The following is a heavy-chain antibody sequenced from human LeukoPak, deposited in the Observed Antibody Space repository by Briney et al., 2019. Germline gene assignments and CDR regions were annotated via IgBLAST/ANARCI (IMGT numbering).Heavy chain of an antibody. Sequence: GGSLRLSCAASGFTFSSYGMHWVRQAPGKGLEWVAVIWYDGGNKYYADSVKGRFTISRDNSKNTLYLQMNSLRAEDTAVYYCAKDGDTYYFDYWGQGTLVTVSS. CDR1: GFTFSSYG. V-gene: IGHV3-33*06. CDR3: AKDGDTYYFDY. J-gene: IGHJ4*02. D-gene: IGHD5-18*01. CDR2: IWYDGGNK.